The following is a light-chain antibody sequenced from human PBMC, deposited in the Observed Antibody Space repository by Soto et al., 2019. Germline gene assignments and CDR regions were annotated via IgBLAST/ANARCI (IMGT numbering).Light chain of an antibody. CDR3: QQYGSSPRT. CDR1: QSVSSSY. CDR2: GPS. J-gene: IGKJ1*01. V-gene: IGKV3-20*01. Sequence: EIVLTQSPGTLSLSPGERATLSCRASQSVSSSYLAWYQQKPGQAPRLLIYGPSSRATGIPDRSSGSGSGTDFTLTISRLEPEDFAVYYCQQYGSSPRTFGQGTKVEIK.